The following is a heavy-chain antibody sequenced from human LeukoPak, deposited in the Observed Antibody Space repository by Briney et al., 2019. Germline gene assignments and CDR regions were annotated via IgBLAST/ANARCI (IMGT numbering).Heavy chain of an antibody. CDR1: GFTFSTYA. Sequence: GGSLRLSCAASGFTFSTYAMSWVRQAPGKGLEWVSAISGSGGSTYYADSVKGRFTISRDNSKNTLSLQMNSLRAEDTAVYYCAKGRRFGSGWTYYFDYWGQGTLVTVSS. D-gene: IGHD6-19*01. CDR2: ISGSGGST. J-gene: IGHJ4*02. V-gene: IGHV3-23*01. CDR3: AKGRRFGSGWTYYFDY.